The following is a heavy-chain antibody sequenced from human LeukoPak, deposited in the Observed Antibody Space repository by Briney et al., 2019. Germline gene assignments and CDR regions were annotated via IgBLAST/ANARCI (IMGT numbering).Heavy chain of an antibody. CDR2: ISGSGGRT. Sequence: PGGSLRLSCAASGFTFSSYAMSWVRQAPGKGLEWVSTISGSGGRTNYADSVKGRFTISRDNSKNTLYLQMNSLRAEDTAVYYCVNYPGYCSGGSCYDWFDPWGQGTLVTVSS. D-gene: IGHD2-15*01. V-gene: IGHV3-23*01. J-gene: IGHJ5*02. CDR1: GFTFSSYA. CDR3: VNYPGYCSGGSCYDWFDP.